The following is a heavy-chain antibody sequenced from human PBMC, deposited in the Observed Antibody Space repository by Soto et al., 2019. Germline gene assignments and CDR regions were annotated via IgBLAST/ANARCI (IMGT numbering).Heavy chain of an antibody. D-gene: IGHD3-10*01. CDR1: GFTFSSYG. CDR3: AKGSMVRGVIIRYYYYYMDV. J-gene: IGHJ6*03. CDR2: ISYDGSNK. Sequence: GGSLRLSCAASGFTFSSYGMHWVRQAPGKGLEWVAVISYDGSNKYYADSVKGRFTISRDNSKNTLYLQMNSLRAEDTAVYYCAKGSMVRGVIIRYYYYYMDVWGKGTTVTVSS. V-gene: IGHV3-30*18.